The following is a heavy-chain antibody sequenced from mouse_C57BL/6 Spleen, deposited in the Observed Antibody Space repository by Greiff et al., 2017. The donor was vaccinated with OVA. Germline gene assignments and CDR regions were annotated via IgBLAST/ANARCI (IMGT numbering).Heavy chain of an antibody. V-gene: IGHV3-6*01. J-gene: IGHJ3*01. CDR2: ISYDGSN. CDR3: ARGGSYAWFAY. Sequence: EVKLMESGPGLVKPSQSLSLTCSVTGYSITSGYYWNWIRQFPGNKLEWMGYISYDGSNNYNPSLKNRISITRDTSKNQFFLKLNSVTTEDTATYYCARGGSYAWFAYWGQGTLVTVSA. CDR1: GYSITSGYY. D-gene: IGHD1-1*02.